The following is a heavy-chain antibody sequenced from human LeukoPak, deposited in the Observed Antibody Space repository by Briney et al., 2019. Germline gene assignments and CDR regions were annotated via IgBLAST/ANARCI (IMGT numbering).Heavy chain of an antibody. D-gene: IGHD3-16*02. V-gene: IGHV4-59*01. CDR1: GGSISSYY. CDR2: IYYSGST. CDR3: ARGAYDYVSGSYRPFDY. Sequence: WETLSLTCTVSGGSISSYYWSWVRQAPGKGLEWVGYIYYSGSTNYNPSLKSRVTLSVDTSTTQFSMTLSSVTAAGTAVYYSARGAYDYVSGSYRPFDYWGQGTLVTVSS. J-gene: IGHJ4*02.